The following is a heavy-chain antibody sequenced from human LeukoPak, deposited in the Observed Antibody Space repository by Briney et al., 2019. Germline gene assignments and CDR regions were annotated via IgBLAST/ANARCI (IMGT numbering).Heavy chain of an antibody. D-gene: IGHD6-13*01. CDR3: AKHSSSWFYGMDV. CDR1: GFTFRSYG. CDR2: IQYDGSNK. V-gene: IGHV3-30*02. Sequence: GGSLRLACAASGFTFRSYGMHWVRQAPDKGLEWVAFIQYDGSNKYYADSVKDRFTISRDNSKNTLYLQMNSLRAEDTAVYYCAKHSSSWFYGMDVWGQGTTVTVSS. J-gene: IGHJ6*02.